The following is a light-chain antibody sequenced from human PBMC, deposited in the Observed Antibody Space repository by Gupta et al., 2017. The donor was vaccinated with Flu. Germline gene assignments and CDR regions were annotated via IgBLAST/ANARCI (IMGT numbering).Light chain of an antibody. CDR3: QQYGSSPLT. Sequence: IVLTQYPGTLSLSPGERTTLSCRASQSVSSSKLAWYQNKPGQAPSLLIYGASSRSIGIPSRFSGSGSGTDFTLTISRLEPEDFAVYYCQQYGSSPLTFGGGTKVEIK. CDR2: GAS. V-gene: IGKV3-20*01. J-gene: IGKJ4*01. CDR1: QSVSSSK.